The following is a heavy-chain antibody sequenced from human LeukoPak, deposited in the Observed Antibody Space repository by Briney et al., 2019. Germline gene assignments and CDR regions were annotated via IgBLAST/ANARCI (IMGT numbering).Heavy chain of an antibody. J-gene: IGHJ4*02. V-gene: IGHV1-8*03. CDR3: ARGRSTGYPYYFEY. Sequence: ASVKVSCKASGYTFTSYDINWVRQAPGQGLEWMGWMNPNSGSTRYAQKFQGRVTITRNTSISTAYMELSGLRSGDTAVYYCARGRSTGYPYYFEYWGQGTLVTVSS. D-gene: IGHD5-12*01. CDR1: GYTFTSYD. CDR2: MNPNSGST.